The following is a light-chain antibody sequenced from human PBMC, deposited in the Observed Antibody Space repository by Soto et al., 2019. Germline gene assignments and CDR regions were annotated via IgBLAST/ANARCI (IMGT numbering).Light chain of an antibody. CDR2: GAS. V-gene: IGKV3-15*01. CDR3: QQYNTWYT. Sequence: EIVMTQSPATLSVSPGESATLSCRASQSVSSKLVWYQQKPGQAPRLLIYGASTRATGIPARFSGSGSGTEFTLTISGLQSEDFAVYYCQQYNTWYTFGQGTKLEIK. CDR1: QSVSSK. J-gene: IGKJ2*01.